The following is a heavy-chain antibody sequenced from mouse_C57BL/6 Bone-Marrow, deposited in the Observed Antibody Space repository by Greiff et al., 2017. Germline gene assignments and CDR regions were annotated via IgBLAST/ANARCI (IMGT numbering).Heavy chain of an antibody. CDR1: GYTFTSYT. CDR2: INPSSGYT. Sequence: QVQLQQSGAELARPGASVKMSCKASGYTFTSYTMHWVKQRPGQGLEWIGYINPSSGYTKYNQKFKDKATLTAEKASSTAYMQLSSLTSEDSAVYYCARRWLLRGAWFAYWGQGTLVTVSA. D-gene: IGHD2-3*01. CDR3: ARRWLLRGAWFAY. J-gene: IGHJ3*01. V-gene: IGHV1-4*01.